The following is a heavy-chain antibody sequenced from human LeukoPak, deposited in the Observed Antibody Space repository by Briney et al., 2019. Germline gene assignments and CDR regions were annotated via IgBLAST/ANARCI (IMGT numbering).Heavy chain of an antibody. Sequence: GSLRLSCAASGFTFSTYSMTWVRQAPGKGLEWVSSISRGTTYIYYADSVKGRFTISRDNAKNSLYLQMNSLRAEDTAVYYCARGSIAVAGPGDWFDLWGQGTLVTVSS. CDR3: ARGSIAVAGPGDWFDL. V-gene: IGHV3-21*01. CDR2: ISRGTTYI. D-gene: IGHD6-13*01. CDR1: GFTFSTYS. J-gene: IGHJ5*02.